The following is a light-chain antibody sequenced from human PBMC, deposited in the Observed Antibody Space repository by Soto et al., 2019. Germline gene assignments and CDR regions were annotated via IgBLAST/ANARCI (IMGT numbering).Light chain of an antibody. CDR3: QQYINGYT. Sequence: EGVMTQSPATLSVFPGERVSLSCRASQSVSSTLAWYHQKPGQAPSPPTYRASTRATGIPARFSGGRSGTEFTLTISSLASEDFAVYYCQQYINGYTFGQGTRLEIK. J-gene: IGKJ5*01. CDR2: RAS. CDR1: QSVSST. V-gene: IGKV3-15*01.